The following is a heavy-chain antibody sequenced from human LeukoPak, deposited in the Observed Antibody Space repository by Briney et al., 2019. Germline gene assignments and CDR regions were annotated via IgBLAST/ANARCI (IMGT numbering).Heavy chain of an antibody. CDR1: GYTFTSYG. V-gene: IGHV1-18*01. D-gene: IGHD5-12*01. Sequence: ASVKVSCKASGYTFTSYGISWVRQAPGQGLEWMGWISAYNGNTNYAQKLQGRVTMTTDTSTSTAYMELRSLRSDGTAVYYCARMDIVATEAPSYYYYYMDVWGKGTTVTVSS. J-gene: IGHJ6*03. CDR2: ISAYNGNT. CDR3: ARMDIVATEAPSYYYYYMDV.